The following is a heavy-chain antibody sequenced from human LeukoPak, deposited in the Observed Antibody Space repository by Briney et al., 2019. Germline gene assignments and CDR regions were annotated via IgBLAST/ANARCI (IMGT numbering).Heavy chain of an antibody. Sequence: PGGSLRLSCTASGFTFGDYAMSWVRQAPGKGLEWVGFIRSKAYGGTTEYAASVKGRFTISRDDSKIIAYLQMNSLKTEDTAVYYCTRMRTWFGPQGGSDAFDIWGQGTMVTVSS. CDR1: GFTFGDYA. CDR2: IRSKAYGGTT. V-gene: IGHV3-49*04. D-gene: IGHD3-10*01. CDR3: TRMRTWFGPQGGSDAFDI. J-gene: IGHJ3*02.